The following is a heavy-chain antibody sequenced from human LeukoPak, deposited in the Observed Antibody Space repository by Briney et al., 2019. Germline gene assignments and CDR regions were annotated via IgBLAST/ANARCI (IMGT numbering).Heavy chain of an antibody. D-gene: IGHD6-13*01. Sequence: GGSLRLSCAASGFTFSSYAMSWVRQAPGKGLEWVSGIGSGSGGRTYYADSVKGRFSISRDNSRDTLNLQMNSLRAEDTAIYYCVQSTAWYRSSWYLIYWGQGILVTVSS. CDR1: GFTFSSYA. V-gene: IGHV3-23*01. J-gene: IGHJ4*02. CDR3: VQSTAWYRSSWYLIY. CDR2: IGSGSGGRT.